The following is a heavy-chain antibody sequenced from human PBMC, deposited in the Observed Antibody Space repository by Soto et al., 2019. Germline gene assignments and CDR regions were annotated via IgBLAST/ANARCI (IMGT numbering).Heavy chain of an antibody. D-gene: IGHD1-20*01. J-gene: IGHJ4*02. V-gene: IGHV3-48*03. Sequence: EVQLVESGGGLVQPGGSLRLSCEASGFTFSRDEMNWVRQAPGKGLEWIAYIQNHGYSTHYADSVKGRFTISRDNAKNTLYLQMSSLTAEDTAIYYCARGYDAGCHFGYWGQGALVTVSS. CDR3: ARGYDAGCHFGY. CDR2: IQNHGYST. CDR1: GFTFSRDE.